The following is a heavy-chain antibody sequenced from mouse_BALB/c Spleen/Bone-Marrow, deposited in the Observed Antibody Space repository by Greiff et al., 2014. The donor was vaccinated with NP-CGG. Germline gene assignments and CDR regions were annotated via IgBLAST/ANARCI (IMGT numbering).Heavy chain of an antibody. Sequence: EVQVEESGGGLVQPGGSLKLSCATSGFTFSDYYMFWVRQTPEKRLEWVAYISNGGGSTYYPDTIKGRFTISRDNAKNTLYLQMSRLKSEDTAMYYCARQGYDVAMDYWGQGTPVAVSS. J-gene: IGHJ4*01. V-gene: IGHV5-12*02. CDR2: ISNGGGST. CDR3: ARQGYDVAMDY. CDR1: GFTFSDYY. D-gene: IGHD2-14*01.